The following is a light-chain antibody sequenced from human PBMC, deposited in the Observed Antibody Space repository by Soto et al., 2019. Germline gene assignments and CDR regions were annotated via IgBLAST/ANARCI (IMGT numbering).Light chain of an antibody. CDR1: SSNIGAGYD. J-gene: IGLJ2*01. V-gene: IGLV1-40*01. CDR3: QSYDSSLSGSRV. Sequence: QAVVTQPPSVSGAPGQRVTISCSGSSSNIGAGYDVHWYQHLPGTAPKLLIYDNSNRPSGVPDRFSGSTSGTSASLAITGLQSEDEADYYCQSYDSSLSGSRVFGGGTKLTVL. CDR2: DNS.